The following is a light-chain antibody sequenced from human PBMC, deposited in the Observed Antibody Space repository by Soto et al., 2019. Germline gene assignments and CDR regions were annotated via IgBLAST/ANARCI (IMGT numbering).Light chain of an antibody. J-gene: IGKJ4*01. Sequence: DIVMTQSPDALAVSLGERATISCKSSQIVCYSSTNKDYLAWYQQRPGQSPKLLIYLASTRQSGVPDRFSGSGSGQDFTRTINSLQPEDVPVSYYQEYYNTPLAFGGGTKVEI. CDR2: LAS. V-gene: IGKV4-1*01. CDR1: QIVCYSSTNKDY. CDR3: QEYYNTPLA.